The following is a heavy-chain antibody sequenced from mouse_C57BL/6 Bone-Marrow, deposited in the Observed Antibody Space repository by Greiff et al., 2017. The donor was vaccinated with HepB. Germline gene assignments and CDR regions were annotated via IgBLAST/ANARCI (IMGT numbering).Heavy chain of an antibody. V-gene: IGHV5-17*01. D-gene: IGHD4-1*01. CDR1: GFTFSDYG. Sequence: DVKLVESGGGLVKPGGSLKLSCAASGFTFSDYGMHWVRQAPEKGLEWVAYISSGSSTIYYADTVKGRFTISRDNAKNTLFLQMTSLRSEDTAMYYCATNSGTWIAYWGQGTLVTVSA. J-gene: IGHJ3*01. CDR3: ATNSGTWIAY. CDR2: ISSGSSTI.